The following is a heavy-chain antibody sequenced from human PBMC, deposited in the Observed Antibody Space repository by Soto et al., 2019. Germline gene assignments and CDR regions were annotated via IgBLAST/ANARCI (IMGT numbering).Heavy chain of an antibody. J-gene: IGHJ4*02. V-gene: IGHV1-18*01. CDR2: ISGYNGNT. D-gene: IGHD3-22*01. Sequence: QVQLVQSGSEVKKPGASVKVSCKASGYTFTSYGISWVRQAPGQGLEWMGWISGYNGNTKYAQKFKGRVAMTTDTSTSTAYMELRSLRSDDTAVYYCARGNYFDSSGYWAYWGQGTLVTVSS. CDR1: GYTFTSYG. CDR3: ARGNYFDSSGYWAY.